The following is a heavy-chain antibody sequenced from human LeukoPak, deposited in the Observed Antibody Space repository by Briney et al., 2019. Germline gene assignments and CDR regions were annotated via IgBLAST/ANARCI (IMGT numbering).Heavy chain of an antibody. D-gene: IGHD6-19*01. Sequence: GGSLRLSWEASGFIFISYGMHWVRQAQGRGLEGVAVISYAGSDKYYADSVKGRFTISRDNAKNTLYLQMNSLRAEDTAVYYCARDLAVAHDAFDIWGQGTMVTVSS. J-gene: IGHJ3*02. V-gene: IGHV3-30*03. CDR3: ARDLAVAHDAFDI. CDR1: GFIFISYG. CDR2: ISYAGSDK.